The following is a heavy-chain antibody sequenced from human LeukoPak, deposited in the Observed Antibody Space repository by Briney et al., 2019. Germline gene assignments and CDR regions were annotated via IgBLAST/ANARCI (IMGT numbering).Heavy chain of an antibody. J-gene: IGHJ6*04. CDR1: GGSFSGYY. CDR2: INHSGST. Sequence: SETLSLTCAVYGGSFSGYYWSWLRQPPGKGLEWIGEINHSGSTNYNSSLTSRVTISVDTSKNQFSLKLSSVAAADTAVYYCARGRSTGYFDWSPPLYYYYGMDVWGKGTTVTVSS. D-gene: IGHD3-9*01. CDR3: ARGRSTGYFDWSPPLYYYYGMDV. V-gene: IGHV4-34*01.